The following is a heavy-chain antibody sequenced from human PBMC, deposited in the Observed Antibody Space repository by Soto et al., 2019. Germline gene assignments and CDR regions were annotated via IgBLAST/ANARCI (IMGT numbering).Heavy chain of an antibody. V-gene: IGHV3-21*01. Sequence: GGSLRLSCAASGFTFSSYSMNWVRQAPGKGLEWVSSISSSSSYIYYADSVKGRFTISRDNAKNSLYLQMNSLRAEDTAVYYCARDQEATITSYYYGMDVWGQGTTVTVSS. CDR2: ISSSSSYI. CDR1: GFTFSSYS. D-gene: IGHD5-12*01. CDR3: ARDQEATITSYYYGMDV. J-gene: IGHJ6*02.